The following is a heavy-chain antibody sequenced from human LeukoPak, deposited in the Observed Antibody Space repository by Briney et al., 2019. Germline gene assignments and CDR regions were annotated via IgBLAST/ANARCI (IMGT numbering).Heavy chain of an antibody. CDR1: GFTFSSYS. V-gene: IGHV3-48*01. CDR3: ARVGYLRPFDY. Sequence: PGGSLRLSCAASGFTFSSYSMNWVRQAPGKGLEWVSYISSSSSTIYYADSVKGRFTISRDNAKNSLYLQMSSLRAEDTAVYYCARVGYLRPFDYWGQGTLVTVSS. D-gene: IGHD2-2*03. CDR2: ISSSSSTI. J-gene: IGHJ4*02.